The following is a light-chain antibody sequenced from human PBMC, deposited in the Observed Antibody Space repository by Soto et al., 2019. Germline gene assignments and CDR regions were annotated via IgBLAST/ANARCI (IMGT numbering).Light chain of an antibody. CDR3: CSYTTSDTLV. CDR2: DVT. V-gene: IGLV2-14*01. J-gene: IGLJ1*01. CDR1: TSDLGAYNS. Sequence: QSALTQPASVSGSPGQSITISCTGTTSDLGAYNSVSWYRQHPGKAPKVMIYDVTHRPSGVSSRFSGSQSGNTASLTISGLQADDEADYYCCSYTTSDTLVFVTGTKLTVL.